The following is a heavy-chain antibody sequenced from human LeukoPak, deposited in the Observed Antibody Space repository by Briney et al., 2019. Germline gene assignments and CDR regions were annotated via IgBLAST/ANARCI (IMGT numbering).Heavy chain of an antibody. CDR3: AKGLLGYGGDSSLPNHPFDY. J-gene: IGHJ4*02. V-gene: IGHV4-61*02. CDR1: GGSISSGSYY. CDR2: IYTSGST. Sequence: NPSQTLSLTCTVSGGSISSGSYYWSWIRQPAGKGLEWIGRIYTSGSTNYNPSLKSRVTISVDTSKNQFSLKLSSVTAADTAVYYCAKGLLGYGGDSSLPNHPFDYWGQGILVTVSS. D-gene: IGHD2-21*02.